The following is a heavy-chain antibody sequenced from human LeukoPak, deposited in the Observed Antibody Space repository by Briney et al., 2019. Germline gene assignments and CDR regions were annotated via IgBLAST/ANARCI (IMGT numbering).Heavy chain of an antibody. CDR3: SRLAAEENFDL. J-gene: IGHJ2*01. V-gene: IGHV3-73*01. Sequence: PGGSPRLSCAASGFTFSDSAMHWVRQASGKGLEWLGRIRSKTNNHATAYAASVKGRFTISRDDSKNTAYLQMDSLKTEDTAVYYCSRLAAEENFDLWGRGTLVTVSS. CDR2: IRSKTNNHAT. CDR1: GFTFSDSA. D-gene: IGHD6-25*01.